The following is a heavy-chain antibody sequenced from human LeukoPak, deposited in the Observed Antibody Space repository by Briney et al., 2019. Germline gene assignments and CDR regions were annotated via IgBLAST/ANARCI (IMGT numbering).Heavy chain of an antibody. J-gene: IGHJ4*02. CDR1: GFTLRTYW. CDR3: VRDLGDY. CDR2: IDRDGTLM. Sequence: GGSLRLSCVASGFTLRTYWMNWVRQGPGKALLWVARIDRDGTLMTHADSVEGRFTISRDNAQNTVYLQMNDLRDEDTATYHCVRDLGDYWGQGTLVTVSS. V-gene: IGHV3-74*03.